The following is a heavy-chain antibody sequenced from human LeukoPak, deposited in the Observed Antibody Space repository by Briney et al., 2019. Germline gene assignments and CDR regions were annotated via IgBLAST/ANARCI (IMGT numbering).Heavy chain of an antibody. V-gene: IGHV1-2*06. CDR1: GYILTEYS. D-gene: IGHD3-10*01. CDR3: ARGNYYNSGSYNDY. Sequence: ASVKVSCKASGYILTEYSIHWVRQAPGQGLEWMGRINPGSGGTNFAQKFQGRVTLTRDTSIGTAYMELSSLRSDDTAVYYCARGNYYNSGSYNDYWGQGTLVTVSS. CDR2: INPGSGGT. J-gene: IGHJ4*02.